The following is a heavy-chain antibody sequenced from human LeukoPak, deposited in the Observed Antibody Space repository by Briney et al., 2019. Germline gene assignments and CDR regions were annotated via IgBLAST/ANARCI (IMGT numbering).Heavy chain of an antibody. Sequence: GRSLRLSCSASGFIFNMFGMHWFRKAPGKGLEWVALISKDGETYYTDSVKGRFTISRDTSTNTVNLQMDSLTSEDTAVYFCARDDSGWITGKILYWGQGTLVSVSS. V-gene: IGHV3-30*04. CDR2: ISKDGET. CDR3: ARDDSGWITGKILY. D-gene: IGHD6-19*01. CDR1: GFIFNMFG. J-gene: IGHJ4*02.